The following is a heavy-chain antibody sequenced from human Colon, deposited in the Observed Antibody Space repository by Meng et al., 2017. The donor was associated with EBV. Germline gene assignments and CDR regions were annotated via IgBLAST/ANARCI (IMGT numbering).Heavy chain of an antibody. CDR2: INSDGSTT. Sequence: EVQLVESGXGFVQPGGCLRLSCAASGFTFSSYWMQWVRQTPGKGLVWVSRINSDGSTTNYADSVKGRFTISRDNAKNTLYLQMNSLRVEDTAVYYCARGGNGAFDFGGQGTMVTVSS. D-gene: IGHD3-16*01. V-gene: IGHV3-74*01. J-gene: IGHJ3*01. CDR3: ARGGNGAFDF. CDR1: GFTFSSYW.